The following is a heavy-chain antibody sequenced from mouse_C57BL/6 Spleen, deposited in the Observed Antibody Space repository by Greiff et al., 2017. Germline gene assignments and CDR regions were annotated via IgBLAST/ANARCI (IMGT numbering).Heavy chain of an antibody. CDR3: ARGPVVDYYAMDY. Sequence: QVQLKESGAELVKPGASVKLSCKASGYTFTSYWMHWVKQRPGQGLEWIGMIHPNSGSTNYNEKFKSKATLTVDKSSSTAYMQLSSLTSEDSAVXYCARGPVVDYYAMDYWGQGTSVTVSS. J-gene: IGHJ4*01. V-gene: IGHV1-64*01. D-gene: IGHD1-1*01. CDR2: IHPNSGST. CDR1: GYTFTSYW.